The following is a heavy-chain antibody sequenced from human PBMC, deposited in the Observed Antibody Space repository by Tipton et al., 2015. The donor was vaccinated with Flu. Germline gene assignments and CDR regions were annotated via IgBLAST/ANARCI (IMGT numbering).Heavy chain of an antibody. V-gene: IGHV4-4*07. CDR1: GGSIGSYY. J-gene: IGHJ4*02. CDR2: IYTSGST. Sequence: TLSLTCTVSGGSIGSYYWSWIRQPAGKGLEWIGRIYTSGSTNYNPSLKSRVTMSVDTSKNQFFLKLSSVTAADTAVYYCARVTIVVVAAPGIYFDYWGQGTLVTVSS. D-gene: IGHD2-21*01. CDR3: ARVTIVVVAAPGIYFDY.